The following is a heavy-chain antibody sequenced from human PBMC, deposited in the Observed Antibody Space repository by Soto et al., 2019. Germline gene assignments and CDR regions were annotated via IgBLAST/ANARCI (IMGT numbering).Heavy chain of an antibody. Sequence: PGGSLRLSCAASGFTFSSYGMHWVRQAPGKGLEWVAVISYDGSNKYYADSVKGRFTISRGNSKNTLYLQMNSLRAEDTAVYYCAKEPYYDFWSGYSIVGAPLGATYGMDVWGQGTTVTVSS. CDR1: GFTFSSYG. CDR3: AKEPYYDFWSGYSIVGAPLGATYGMDV. D-gene: IGHD3-3*01. CDR2: ISYDGSNK. J-gene: IGHJ6*02. V-gene: IGHV3-30*18.